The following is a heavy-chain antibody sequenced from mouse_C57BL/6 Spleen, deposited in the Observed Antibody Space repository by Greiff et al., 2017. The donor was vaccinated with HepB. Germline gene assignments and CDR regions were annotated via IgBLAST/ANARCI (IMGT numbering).Heavy chain of an antibody. CDR2: IYPSDSYT. CDR1: GYTFTSYW. J-gene: IGHJ2*01. CDR3: ATALDGYYRV. V-gene: IGHV1-69*01. D-gene: IGHD2-3*01. Sequence: QVRLQQPGAELVMPGASVKLSCKASGYTFTSYWMHWVKQRPGQGLEWIGEIYPSDSYTNYNQKFKGKSTLTVDKSSSTAYMQLSSLTSEDSAVYYCATALDGYYRVWGQGTTLTVSS.